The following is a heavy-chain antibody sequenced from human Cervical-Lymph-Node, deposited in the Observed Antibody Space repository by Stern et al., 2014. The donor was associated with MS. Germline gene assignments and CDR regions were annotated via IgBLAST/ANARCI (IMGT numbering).Heavy chain of an antibody. V-gene: IGHV4-59*01. J-gene: IGHJ4*02. D-gene: IGHD2-15*01. CDR3: AREGEYCSGSRCYPFLDY. CDR2: MYHTGSG. CDR1: GGSLRSYY. Sequence: QLQLQESGPGLVTPSETLSLTCTVSGGSLRSYYWNWIRQAPGKGLEWLGVMYHTGSGNYNPSLSSRVAMSVDTSKNQFSLTVSSVTAADTAVYYCAREGEYCSGSRCYPFLDYWGQGTLVTVSS.